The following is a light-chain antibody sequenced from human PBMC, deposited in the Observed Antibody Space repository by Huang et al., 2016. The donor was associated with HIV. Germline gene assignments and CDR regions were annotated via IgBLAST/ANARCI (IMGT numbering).Light chain of an antibody. Sequence: EIVMTQSPATLSVSPGERATLSCRASQTVSSNLAWYQQKPGQAPSRLIYGASTRSTGSPARFSGSGSGTEFTLTISSLQSEDFAVYYCQQYNNWPPWTFGQGTKVEIK. V-gene: IGKV3-15*01. CDR2: GAS. CDR1: QTVSSN. CDR3: QQYNNWPPWT. J-gene: IGKJ1*01.